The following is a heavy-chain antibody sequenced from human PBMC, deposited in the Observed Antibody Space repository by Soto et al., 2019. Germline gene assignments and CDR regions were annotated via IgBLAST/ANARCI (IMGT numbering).Heavy chain of an antibody. Sequence: EVQLVQSGAEVKKPGESLKISCQGSGYSFSSYWIGWVRQMPGKGLEWMAFIDPHSNTRYSLSFEGQITISTDKSISTAYLQWSSLKASDTAIYYCARRTYTSGWRHYFDYWGQGTLVTVSS. CDR1: GYSFSSYW. V-gene: IGHV5-51*01. D-gene: IGHD6-19*01. CDR3: ARRTYTSGWRHYFDY. CDR2: IDPHSNT. J-gene: IGHJ4*02.